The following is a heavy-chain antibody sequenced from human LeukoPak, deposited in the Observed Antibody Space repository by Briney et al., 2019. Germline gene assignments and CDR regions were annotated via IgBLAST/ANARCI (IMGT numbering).Heavy chain of an antibody. CDR1: GYTFNTYG. V-gene: IGHV1-18*01. J-gene: IGHJ3*02. CDR3: ARDKPISDSRGYKALDI. CDR2: SSAYNGNT. D-gene: IGHD3-22*01. Sequence: ASVKVSCKASGYTFNTYGISWVRRAPGQGLEWMGWSSAYNGNTNYAQKFQGRVTLTTDTSTTTAFMELRSLKSDDTALYYCARDKPISDSRGYKALDIWGQGTMVTVSS.